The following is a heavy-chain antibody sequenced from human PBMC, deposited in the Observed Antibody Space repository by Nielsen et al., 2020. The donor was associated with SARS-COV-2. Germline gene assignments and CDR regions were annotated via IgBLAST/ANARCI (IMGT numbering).Heavy chain of an antibody. V-gene: IGHV3-74*01. Sequence: GESLKISCEASGLAFSTYWMHWVRQAPGKGLVWVARINNDGSITNYADSVTGRFTISRDNAGNTLYLQMNSLGAEDTAVYYCACRRDGYNYDTFWGQGTRVTVSS. J-gene: IGHJ4*02. CDR3: ACRRDGYNYDTF. CDR2: INNDGSIT. CDR1: GLAFSTYW. D-gene: IGHD5-24*01.